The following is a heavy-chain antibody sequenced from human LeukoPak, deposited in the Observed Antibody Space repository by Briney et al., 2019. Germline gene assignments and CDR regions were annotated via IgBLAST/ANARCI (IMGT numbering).Heavy chain of an antibody. D-gene: IGHD4-17*01. CDR2: IYYSGST. CDR1: GGSISSSSYY. CDR3: ARLSTATPHAFDI. V-gene: IGHV4-39*01. Sequence: EXLSLTCTVSGGSISSSSYYWGWIRQPPGKGLEWIGSIYYSGSTYYNPSLKSRVTISVDTSKNLFSLKLSSVTAADTAVYYCARLSTATPHAFDIWGQGTMVTVSS. J-gene: IGHJ3*02.